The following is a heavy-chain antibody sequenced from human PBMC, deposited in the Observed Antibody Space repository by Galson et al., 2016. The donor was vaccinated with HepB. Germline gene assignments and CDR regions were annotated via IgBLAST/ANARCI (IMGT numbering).Heavy chain of an antibody. Sequence: SLRLSCAASGFSFSSYAMHWVRQAPGKGLEWVAVISYDGSNKYYADSVKGRFTISRDNSKNTLYLQMNSLRAEDTAVYDCARDPLRTVVAPLFDYWGHGTLGTVSS. V-gene: IGHV3-30*04. CDR1: GFSFSSYA. CDR3: ARDPLRTVVAPLFDY. D-gene: IGHD4-23*01. J-gene: IGHJ4*01. CDR2: ISYDGSNK.